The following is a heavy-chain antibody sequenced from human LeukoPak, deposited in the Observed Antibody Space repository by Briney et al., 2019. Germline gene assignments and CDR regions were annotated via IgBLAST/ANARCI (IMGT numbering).Heavy chain of an antibody. V-gene: IGHV3-74*01. CDR1: GFTFSFYW. D-gene: IGHD5-18*01. CDR3: ARDAAWRGYSYGYFV. Sequence: GGSLRLSCAPSGFTFSFYWMHWVRRAPGKGLVWVSRINTDGDVTNYADSVKGRFTISRDNAKNTLYLRMNSLRAEDTAVYYCARDAAWRGYSYGYFVWGQGTLVTVSS. CDR2: INTDGDVT. J-gene: IGHJ4*02.